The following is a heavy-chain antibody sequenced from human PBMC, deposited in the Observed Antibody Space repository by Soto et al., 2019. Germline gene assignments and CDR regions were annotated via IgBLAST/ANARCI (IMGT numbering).Heavy chain of an antibody. CDR3: ATGRGVRGVIITTYYYYGLDV. V-gene: IGHV4-34*01. Sequence: SETLSLTCAVYGGSFSGYYWSWIRQPPGKGLEWIGEINHSGSTNYNPSLKSRVTISVDTSKNQFSLKLSSVSAADTAVYYCATGRGVRGVIITTYYYYGLDVGGQGTTVTVSS. CDR1: GGSFSGYY. CDR2: INHSGST. D-gene: IGHD3-10*01. J-gene: IGHJ6*02.